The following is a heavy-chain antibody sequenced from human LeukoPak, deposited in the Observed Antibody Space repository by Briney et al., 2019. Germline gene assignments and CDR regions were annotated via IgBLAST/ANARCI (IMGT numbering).Heavy chain of an antibody. CDR2: ISSSSSYI. CDR1: GFTFSSYS. D-gene: IGHD6-19*01. CDR3: ARDQAVAGTGMDV. Sequence: GGSLRLSCAASGFTFSSYSMNWVRQAPGKGLEWVSSISSSSSYIYYADSVKGRFTISRDKAKNPLYLQMNSLRAEDTAVYYCARDQAVAGTGMDVWGQGTTVTVSS. J-gene: IGHJ6*02. V-gene: IGHV3-21*01.